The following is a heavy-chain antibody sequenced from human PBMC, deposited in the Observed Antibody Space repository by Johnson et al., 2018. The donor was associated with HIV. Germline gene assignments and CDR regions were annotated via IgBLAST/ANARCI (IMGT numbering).Heavy chain of an antibody. CDR3: AKDEEGYSSAWSAGTAFDI. D-gene: IGHD6-13*01. V-gene: IGHV3-30*02. J-gene: IGHJ3*02. CDR1: GFTFSSYG. CDR2: IRYDGSNK. Sequence: QMQLVESGGGVVQPGGSLRLSCAASGFTFSSYGMHWVRQAPGKGLEWVAFIRYDGSNKFYADSVKGRFTLSRDNSKNTLYLQMNSLKADDTAIYYCAKDEEGYSSAWSAGTAFDIWGQGTMVTVSS.